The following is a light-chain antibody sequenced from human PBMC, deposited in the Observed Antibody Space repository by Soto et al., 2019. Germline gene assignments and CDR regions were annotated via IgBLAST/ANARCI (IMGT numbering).Light chain of an antibody. CDR3: QQYNNWPWT. J-gene: IGKJ1*01. CDR2: GAS. Sequence: EIVMTQSASTLSGSAGGRATLSWRASQSISGTLAWYQQKTGQAPRLLIYGASTRATSFPARFSGSLYGTDFNLTISSLQSEDFAVYYCQQYNNWPWTFGQGTKVDIK. CDR1: QSISGT. V-gene: IGKV3-15*01.